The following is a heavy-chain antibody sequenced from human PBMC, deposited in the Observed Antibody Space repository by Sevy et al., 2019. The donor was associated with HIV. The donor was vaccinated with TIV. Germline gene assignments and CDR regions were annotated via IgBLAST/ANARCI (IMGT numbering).Heavy chain of an antibody. CDR2: IYYSGST. V-gene: IGHV4-31*03. CDR1: GGSISSGGYY. Sequence: SETLSLTCTVSGGSISSGGYYWSWIRQHPGKGLEWIGYIYYSGSTYYNPSLKSRVTISVDTSKNQFSLKLSSETAADTAVYYCARDGRGSGGDYWGQGTLVTVSS. D-gene: IGHD3-16*01. CDR3: ARDGRGSGGDY. J-gene: IGHJ4*02.